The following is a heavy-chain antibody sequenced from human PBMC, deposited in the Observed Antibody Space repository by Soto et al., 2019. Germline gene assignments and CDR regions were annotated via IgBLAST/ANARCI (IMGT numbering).Heavy chain of an antibody. V-gene: IGHV1-69*13. J-gene: IGHJ6*02. D-gene: IGHD3-9*01. Sequence: SVNVSCKASGGTFSSYAISWVRQAPGQGLEWMGGIIPIFGTANYAQKFQGRVTITADESTSTAYMELSSLRSEDTAVYYCASEGDSDILTGHQLSLKGMGVWGQVTRVTVSS. CDR3: ASEGDSDILTGHQLSLKGMGV. CDR1: GGTFSSYA. CDR2: IIPIFGTA.